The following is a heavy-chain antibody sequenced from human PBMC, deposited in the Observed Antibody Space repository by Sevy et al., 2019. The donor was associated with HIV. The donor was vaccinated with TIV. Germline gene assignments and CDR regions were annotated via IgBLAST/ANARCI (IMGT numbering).Heavy chain of an antibody. V-gene: IGHV3-48*02. J-gene: IGHJ4*02. CDR1: GFTFSSYS. Sequence: GGSLRLSCAASGFTFSSYSMNRVRQAPGKGLEWVSYISSSRSTIYYVDSVKGRFTISRDNAKNSLYLQMNSLRDEDTAVYYCARGGYFDWLLPNPWDFDYWGQGTLVTVSS. CDR2: ISSSRSTI. D-gene: IGHD3-9*01. CDR3: ARGGYFDWLLPNPWDFDY.